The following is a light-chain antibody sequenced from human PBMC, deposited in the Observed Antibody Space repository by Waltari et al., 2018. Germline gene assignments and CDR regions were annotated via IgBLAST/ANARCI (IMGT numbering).Light chain of an antibody. J-gene: IGLJ2*01. CDR2: DDS. Sequence: SYVLTQPPSASVAPGQTARITCGGNNVGSKSVPWYQQKPGQAPLLVVYDDSARPSGIPDRFSASNSGNTATLTISRVENGDEADYYCQVWDTSSDRVVFGGGTKLTVL. CDR1: NVGSKS. V-gene: IGLV3-21*02. CDR3: QVWDTSSDRVV.